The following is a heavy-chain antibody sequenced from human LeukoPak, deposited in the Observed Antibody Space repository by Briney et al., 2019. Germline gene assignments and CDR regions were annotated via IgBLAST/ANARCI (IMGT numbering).Heavy chain of an antibody. J-gene: IGHJ6*03. CDR3: AREGYYYYMDV. CDR2: IYYSGST. Sequence: SETLSLTCTVPGGSISSYYWSWIRQPPGKGLEWIGYIYYSGSTNYNPSLKSRVTTSIDTSKNQFSLKLSSVTAADTAVYYCAREGYYYYMDVWGKGTTVTVSS. V-gene: IGHV4-59*01. CDR1: GGSISSYY.